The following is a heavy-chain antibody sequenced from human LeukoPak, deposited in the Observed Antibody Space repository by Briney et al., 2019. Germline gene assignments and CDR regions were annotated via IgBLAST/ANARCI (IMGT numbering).Heavy chain of an antibody. V-gene: IGHV1-8*01. CDR2: MYPNSGNT. CDR3: ARESGYYDFWSGYYYYYLDV. Sequence: ASVKVSCKASGYTFTRYDINWVRQATGQGLEWMGWMYPNSGNTGYAQKIKGRVTMTINTFISTAYMEMSSLRSEDTAVYYCARESGYYDFWSGYYYYYLDVWGKGTTVTVSS. D-gene: IGHD3-3*01. J-gene: IGHJ6*03. CDR1: GYTFTRYD.